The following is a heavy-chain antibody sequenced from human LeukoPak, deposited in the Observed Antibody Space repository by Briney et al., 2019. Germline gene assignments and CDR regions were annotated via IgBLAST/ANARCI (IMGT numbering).Heavy chain of an antibody. D-gene: IGHD2-21*01. V-gene: IGHV3-21*01. CDR1: GFSFSTST. CDR3: VRIPNNAGFPNWFDP. CDR2: ISGGSDDI. J-gene: IGHJ5*02. Sequence: NPGGSLRLSXAASGFSFSTSTMNWIRQAPGKGLEWVSSISGGSDDIHYADSVKGRFTISRDNAKNSVYLQMNSLSAEDTALYYCVRIPNNAGFPNWFDPWGQGTLVTVSS.